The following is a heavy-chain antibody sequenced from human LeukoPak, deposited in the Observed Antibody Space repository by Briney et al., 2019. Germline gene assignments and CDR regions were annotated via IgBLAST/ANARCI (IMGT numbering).Heavy chain of an antibody. V-gene: IGHV3-48*04. CDR2: ISSSGSTI. CDR1: GFTFSDYR. CDR3: ARGYSYGPAGY. J-gene: IGHJ4*02. Sequence: GGSLRLSCAASGFTFSDYRMNWVRQAPGKGLEWVSYISSSGSTIYYADSVKGRFTISRDNAKNSLYLQMNSLRAEDTAVYYCARGYSYGPAGYWGQGTLVTVSS. D-gene: IGHD5-18*01.